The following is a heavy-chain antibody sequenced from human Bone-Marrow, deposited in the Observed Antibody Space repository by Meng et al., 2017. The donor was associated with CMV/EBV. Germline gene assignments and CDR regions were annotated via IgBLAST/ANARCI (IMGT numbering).Heavy chain of an antibody. CDR1: GFTFSSYW. D-gene: IGHD6-19*01. V-gene: IGHV3-21*01. Sequence: GGSLRLSCAASGFTFSSYWMHWVRQAPGKGLEWVSSISSSSSYIYYADSVKGRFTISRDNAKNSLYLQMNSLRAEDTAVYYCARDRRGYSSGWDGAFDIWGQGTMVTVSS. CDR2: ISSSSSYI. CDR3: ARDRRGYSSGWDGAFDI. J-gene: IGHJ3*02.